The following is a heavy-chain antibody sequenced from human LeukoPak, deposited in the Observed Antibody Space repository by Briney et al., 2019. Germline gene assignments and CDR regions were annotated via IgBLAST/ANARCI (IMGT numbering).Heavy chain of an antibody. CDR1: GFTFSSNW. V-gene: IGHV3-7*01. CDR2: IEPDGSAQ. J-gene: IGHJ4*02. CDR3: ARANNSSWHN. D-gene: IGHD6-13*01. Sequence: GGSLRLSCATSGFTFSSNWMSWVRHVPGRGLDWVANIEPDGSAQYYAASVKGRFTVSRDNAKNSLYLQMNGLRVEDTAVYYCARANNSSWHNWGQGTLVTVSA.